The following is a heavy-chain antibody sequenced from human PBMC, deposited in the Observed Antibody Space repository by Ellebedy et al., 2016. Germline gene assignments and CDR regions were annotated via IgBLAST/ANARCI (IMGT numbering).Heavy chain of an antibody. Sequence: GESLKISCDGSRFGFSAYDMHWIRQPPGKGLEWVALISEDGTQTHYADSVKGRFTISRDNSKKTLDLQMNSLRGEDTAIYYCARDHRFDKNKSFDYWGQGTLVTVSS. CDR3: ARDHRFDKNKSFDY. J-gene: IGHJ4*02. D-gene: IGHD1/OR15-1a*01. V-gene: IGHV3-30*03. CDR2: ISEDGTQT. CDR1: RFGFSAYD.